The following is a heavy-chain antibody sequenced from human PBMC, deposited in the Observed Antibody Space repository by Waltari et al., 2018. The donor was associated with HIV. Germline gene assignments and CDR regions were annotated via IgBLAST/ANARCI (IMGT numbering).Heavy chain of an antibody. Sequence: QVQLVQSGAEVKKPGASVKVSCKASGNTFTRYGFSWVRQAPGQGLEWMGWISAYNGNTNYAQKLQGRVSMTTETSTSTAYMELSSLRSDATAVYYCARLTHYYDTSGPDYYYYGMDVWGQGTTVTVSS. CDR3: ARLTHYYDTSGPDYYYYGMDV. CDR2: ISAYNGNT. D-gene: IGHD3-22*01. J-gene: IGHJ6*02. CDR1: GNTFTRYG. V-gene: IGHV1-18*01.